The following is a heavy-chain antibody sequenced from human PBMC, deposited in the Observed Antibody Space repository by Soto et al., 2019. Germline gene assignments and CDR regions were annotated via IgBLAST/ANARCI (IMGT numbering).Heavy chain of an antibody. CDR2: ISYDGSNK. D-gene: IGHD2-15*01. V-gene: IGHV3-30-3*01. CDR1: GFTFSSYA. J-gene: IGHJ4*02. Sequence: QVQLVESGGGVVQPGRSLRLSCAASGFTFSSYAMHWVRQAPGKGLEWVAVISYDGSNKYYADSVKGRFTISRDNYNNPLYLQMNSLRAEDTAVYYCARDRRYCSGGSCSEGYFDYWGQGTLVTVSS. CDR3: ARDRRYCSGGSCSEGYFDY.